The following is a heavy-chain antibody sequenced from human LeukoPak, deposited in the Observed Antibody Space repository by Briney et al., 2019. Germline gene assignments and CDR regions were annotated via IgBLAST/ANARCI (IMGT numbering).Heavy chain of an antibody. CDR3: ARVRYYDSSGYYPLDY. J-gene: IGHJ4*02. CDR1: GGSISSGDYY. D-gene: IGHD3-22*01. Sequence: SETLSLTCTVSGGSISSGDYYWRWIRQPPGKGLEWIGYTYYSGSTYYNPSLKSRVTISIDTSKNQFSLKLSSVTAADTAVYYYARVRYYDSSGYYPLDYWGQGTLVTVSS. V-gene: IGHV4-30-4*01. CDR2: TYYSGST.